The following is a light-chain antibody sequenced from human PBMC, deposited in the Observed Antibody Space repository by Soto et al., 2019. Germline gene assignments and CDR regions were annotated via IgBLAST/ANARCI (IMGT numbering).Light chain of an antibody. Sequence: EIVLTQSPGTLSLSPGERATLSCRASQSVSSSSYLAWYQQKPGQAPRLLIYGASSRATGIPDRFSGSGSATDFTLTISRLEPEDFAVYYCRQYGSSPSYTFGQGTTVEIK. CDR2: GAS. CDR3: RQYGSSPSYT. J-gene: IGKJ2*01. CDR1: QSVSSSSY. V-gene: IGKV3-20*01.